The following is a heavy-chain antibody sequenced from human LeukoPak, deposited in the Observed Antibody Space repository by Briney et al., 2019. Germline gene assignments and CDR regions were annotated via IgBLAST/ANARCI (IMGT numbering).Heavy chain of an antibody. J-gene: IGHJ4*02. CDR1: GGSISSYY. CDR2: IYYSGST. D-gene: IGHD3-10*01. CDR3: ASINPPGDY. Sequence: SETLPLTCTVSGGSISSYYWSWIRQPPGKGLEWIGYIYYSGSTNYNPSLKSRVTISVDTSKNQFSLKLSSVTAADTAVYYCASINPPGDYWGQGTLVTVSS. V-gene: IGHV4-59*12.